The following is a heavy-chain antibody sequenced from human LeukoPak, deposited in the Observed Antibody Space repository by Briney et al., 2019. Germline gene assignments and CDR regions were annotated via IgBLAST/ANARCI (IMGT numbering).Heavy chain of an antibody. J-gene: IGHJ4*02. V-gene: IGHV3-74*01. D-gene: IGHD6-6*01. CDR2: INDDGSAT. CDR3: ARARIAARVDY. CDR1: GFTFSNYW. Sequence: PGGSLRLSCAASGFTFSNYWMHWVRQVPGKGLVWVSRINDDGSATFYADSVKGRFTISRDNAKNTLFLQMSSLRAEDTAVYFCARARIAARVDYWGQGTLVTVSS.